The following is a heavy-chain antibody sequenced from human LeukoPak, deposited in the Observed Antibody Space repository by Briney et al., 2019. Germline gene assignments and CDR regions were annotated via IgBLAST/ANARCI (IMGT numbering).Heavy chain of an antibody. CDR1: GFTVSGNY. Sequence: GGSLRHSCAASGFTVSGNYMTWVRQAPGKRLEWVSYISSRSDSIYYADSVKGRFTISRDNAENSLYLQMNSLRDEDTAVYYCARAMRSGYDYWGQGTLVTVSS. J-gene: IGHJ4*02. V-gene: IGHV3-48*02. D-gene: IGHD5-12*01. CDR3: ARAMRSGYDY. CDR2: ISSRSDSI.